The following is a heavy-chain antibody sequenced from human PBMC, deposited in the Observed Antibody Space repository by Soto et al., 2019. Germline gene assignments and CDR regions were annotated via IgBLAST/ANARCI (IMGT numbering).Heavy chain of an antibody. Sequence: SQTLSLTCAISGDSVSSNSAAWHWIRQSPSRGLEWLGRTCYRSKWYSDYAVSVKSRIIIIPDTSKNQFSLQLNSVTPEDTAVFYCARDKSSSWTGYYFDYWGQGALVTVSS. CDR3: ARDKSSSWTGYYFDY. V-gene: IGHV6-1*01. D-gene: IGHD6-13*01. CDR2: TCYRSKWYS. CDR1: GDSVSSNSAA. J-gene: IGHJ4*02.